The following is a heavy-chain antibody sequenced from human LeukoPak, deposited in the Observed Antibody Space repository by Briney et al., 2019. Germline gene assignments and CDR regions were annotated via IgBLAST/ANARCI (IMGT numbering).Heavy chain of an antibody. D-gene: IGHD3-3*01. Sequence: GSLRLSCAASGFTFSSYEMNWVRQAPGKGLEWVSYISSSGSTIYYADSVKGRFTISRDNSKNTLYLQMNSLRAEDTAVYYCAKYRRITTFGVVKGYFDYWGQGTLVTVSS. CDR3: AKYRRITTFGVVKGYFDY. CDR2: ISSSGSTI. V-gene: IGHV3-48*03. J-gene: IGHJ4*02. CDR1: GFTFSSYE.